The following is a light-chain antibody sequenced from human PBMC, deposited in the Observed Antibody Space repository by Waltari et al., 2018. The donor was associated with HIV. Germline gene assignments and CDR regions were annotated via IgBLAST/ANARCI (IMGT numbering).Light chain of an antibody. CDR2: EDD. CDR1: TSNIGDNF. CDR3: GTWDTSLSAVV. J-gene: IGLJ3*02. V-gene: IGLV1-51*02. Sequence: QSVLTQPPSVSAAPGQKVSISCSGSTSNIGDNFLSWFQQFPGTAPKLLIDEDDKRPSGIPDRFTGFKSGTSATLVITGLQTGDEAVYYCGTWDTSLSAVVFGGGTNLTVL.